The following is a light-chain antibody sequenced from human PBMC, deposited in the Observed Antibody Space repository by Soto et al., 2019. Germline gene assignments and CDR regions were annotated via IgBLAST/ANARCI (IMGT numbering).Light chain of an antibody. Sequence: QSALTRPASVSGSPGQSITISCTGTSSDVGRYNYVSWYQQHPGKAPKLMIYDVSNRPSGVSNRFSGSKSGDTASLTISGLQAEDEADYYCSSYTTSGTLSFGGGTKLTVL. CDR1: SSDVGRYNY. CDR3: SSYTTSGTLS. V-gene: IGLV2-14*03. J-gene: IGLJ2*01. CDR2: DVS.